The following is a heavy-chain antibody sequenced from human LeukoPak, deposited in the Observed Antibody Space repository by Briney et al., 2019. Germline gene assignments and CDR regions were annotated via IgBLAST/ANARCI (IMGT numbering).Heavy chain of an antibody. J-gene: IGHJ4*02. Sequence: GGSLRLSCATSAFTLSTCAMSWVRQAPGKGLEWVSFITGDETYYTDSVKGRFTLSRDTSENMLYLHMNNLRVEDTALYFCASRPGPGLGPLDFWGQGTLVSVSS. CDR3: ASRPGPGLGPLDF. D-gene: IGHD1-1*01. CDR1: AFTLSTCA. CDR2: ITGDET. V-gene: IGHV3-23*01.